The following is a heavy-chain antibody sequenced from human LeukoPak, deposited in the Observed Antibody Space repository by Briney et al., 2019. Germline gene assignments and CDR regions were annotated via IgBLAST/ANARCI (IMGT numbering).Heavy chain of an antibody. V-gene: IGHV3-21*01. CDR3: ARHRLQDYDILTGYPYNWFDP. CDR1: GFTFSSYN. D-gene: IGHD3-9*01. CDR2: ISTSSSYI. J-gene: IGHJ5*02. Sequence: PGGSLRLSCAASGFTFSSYNMNWVRQAPGKGLEWVSSISTSSSYIYYADSVKGRFTISRDNAKNSLYLQMNSLRAEDTAVYYCARHRLQDYDILTGYPYNWFDPWGQGTLVTVSS.